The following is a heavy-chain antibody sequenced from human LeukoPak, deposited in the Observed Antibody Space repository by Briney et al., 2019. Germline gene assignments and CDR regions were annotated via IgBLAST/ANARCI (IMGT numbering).Heavy chain of an antibody. V-gene: IGHV4-59*01. D-gene: IGHD3-10*01. Sequence: SETLSLTCTVSGGSISSYYWSWIRQPPGKGLEWIGHIYYSGSTNYNPSLKSRVTISVDTSKNQFSLKLSSVTAADTAVYYCASSITMVRGVSDGGFDYWGQGTLVTVSS. CDR2: IYYSGST. CDR1: GGSISSYY. CDR3: ASSITMVRGVSDGGFDY. J-gene: IGHJ4*02.